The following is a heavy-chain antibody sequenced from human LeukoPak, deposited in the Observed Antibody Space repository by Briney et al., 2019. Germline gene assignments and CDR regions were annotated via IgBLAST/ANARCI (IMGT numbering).Heavy chain of an antibody. V-gene: IGHV4-30-2*01. CDR1: GGSISSGGYS. J-gene: IGHJ5*02. CDR2: IYHSGST. CDR3: ARGLGRWLQLRWFDP. D-gene: IGHD5-24*01. Sequence: PSETLSLTCAVSGGSISSGGYSWSWIRQPPGKGLEWIGYIYHSGSTYYNPSLKSRVTISVDRSKNQSSLKLSSVTAADTAVYYCARGLGRWLQLRWFDPWGQGTLVTVSS.